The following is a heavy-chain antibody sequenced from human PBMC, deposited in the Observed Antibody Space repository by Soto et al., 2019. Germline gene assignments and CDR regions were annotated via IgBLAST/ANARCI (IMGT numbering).Heavy chain of an antibody. CDR3: ARGRGLYGDSLDY. V-gene: IGHV1-3*01. D-gene: IGHD4-17*01. CDR1: GYTFTSYA. CDR2: INAGNGNT. Sequence: QVQLVQSGAGVKKPGASVKVSCKASGYTFTSYAMHWVRQAPGQRLEWMGRINAGNGNTKYSQDFQGRVTITRDTSASTAYMELSSLRSEDTAVYYCARGRGLYGDSLDYWGQGTLVTVSS. J-gene: IGHJ4*02.